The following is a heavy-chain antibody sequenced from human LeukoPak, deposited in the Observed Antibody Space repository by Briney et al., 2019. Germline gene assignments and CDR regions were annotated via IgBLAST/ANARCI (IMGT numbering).Heavy chain of an antibody. CDR2: INHSGST. CDR3: ARALDYGDYVGVFDP. Sequence: PSETLSLTCTVSGGSISSSSYYWSWIRQPPGKGLEWIGEINHSGSTNYNPSLKSRVTISVDTSKNQFSLKLSSVTAADTAVYYCARALDYGDYVGVFDPWGQGTLVTVSS. D-gene: IGHD4-17*01. J-gene: IGHJ5*02. V-gene: IGHV4-39*07. CDR1: GGSISSSSYY.